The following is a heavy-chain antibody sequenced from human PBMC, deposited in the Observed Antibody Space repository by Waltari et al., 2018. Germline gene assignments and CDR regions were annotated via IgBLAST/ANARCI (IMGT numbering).Heavy chain of an antibody. V-gene: IGHV4-59*01. CDR3: ASYLCNRQLVRMGPCGDFDY. CDR1: GGSISSSY. CDR2: IYYSGST. J-gene: IGHJ4*02. D-gene: IGHD6-13*01. Sequence: QVQLQESGPGLVKPSETLSLTCTVSGGSISSSYCSWIRQPPGKGLEWIGYIYYSGSTKYNPSRKSRVTISVDTSKNQFSLKRSYVTAADTAVYYWASYLCNRQLVRMGPCGDFDYWGQGTLVTVSS.